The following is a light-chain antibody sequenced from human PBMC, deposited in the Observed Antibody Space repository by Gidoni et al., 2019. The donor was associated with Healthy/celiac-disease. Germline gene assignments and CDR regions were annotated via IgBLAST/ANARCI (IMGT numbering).Light chain of an antibody. CDR3: QQRSNWPRVT. Sequence: EIVLTQSQATLSLSPGEIATLSCRSSQSVSSYLAWYQQKPGQAPRLLIYDASNRATGIPARFSGSGSGTDFTLTISRLEPEDFAVYYCQQRSNWPRVTFGQGTRLEIK. CDR1: QSVSSY. CDR2: DAS. J-gene: IGKJ5*01. V-gene: IGKV3-11*01.